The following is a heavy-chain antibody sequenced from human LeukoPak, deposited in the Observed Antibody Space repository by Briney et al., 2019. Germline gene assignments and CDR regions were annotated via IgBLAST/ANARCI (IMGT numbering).Heavy chain of an antibody. J-gene: IGHJ6*02. CDR3: ARDPYYDILTGQMGFGVDYYYGMDV. CDR2: IYTSGST. CDR1: GGSISSYY. Sequence: PSETLSLTCTVSGGSISSYYWSWIRQPAGKGLEWIGRIYTSGSTNYNPSLKSRVTMSVDTSKNQFSLKLSSVTAADTAVYYCARDPYYDILTGQMGFGVDYYYGMDVWGQGTTVTVSS. V-gene: IGHV4-4*07. D-gene: IGHD3-9*01.